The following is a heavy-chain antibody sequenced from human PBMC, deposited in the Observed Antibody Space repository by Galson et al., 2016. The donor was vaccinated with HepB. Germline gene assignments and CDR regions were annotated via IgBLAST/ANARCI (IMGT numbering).Heavy chain of an antibody. V-gene: IGHV3-21*01. J-gene: IGHJ3*02. CDR3: ARNLNVITSGGVIVTDAFDI. CDR1: GFSFNTYT. CDR2: ISSRSKHM. D-gene: IGHD3-16*02. Sequence: SLRLSCAASGFSFNTYTMNWVRQAPGKGLEWVSSISSRSKHMYYADSLKGRFTISRDNTKNSLFLLMNSLRAEDTAAYYCARNLNVITSGGVIVTDAFDIWGQGTMVTVSS.